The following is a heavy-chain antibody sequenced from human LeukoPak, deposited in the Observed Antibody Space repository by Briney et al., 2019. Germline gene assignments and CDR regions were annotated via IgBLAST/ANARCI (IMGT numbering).Heavy chain of an antibody. V-gene: IGHV3-7*04. CDR1: GFTFSSYW. CDR2: IKQDGSEK. D-gene: IGHD2-15*01. J-gene: IGHJ4*02. Sequence: GGSLKLSCAASGFTFSSYWISWVRQAPGQGLEWVANIKQDGSEKYYVDSVKGRFTISRDNGKNSLCLQMNSLRVEDTAVYYCARVNKYCSGVSCYSTYWGQGTLVTVSS. CDR3: ARVNKYCSGVSCYSTY.